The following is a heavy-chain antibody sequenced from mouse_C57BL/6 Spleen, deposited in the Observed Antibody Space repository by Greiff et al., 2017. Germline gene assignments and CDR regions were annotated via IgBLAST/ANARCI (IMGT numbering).Heavy chain of an antibody. CDR3: ARNEDYDGGFAY. V-gene: IGHV2-2*01. J-gene: IGHJ3*01. CDR1: GFSLTSYG. Sequence: VQLVESGPGLVQPSQSLSITCTVSGFSLTSYGVHWVRQSPGKGLEWLGVIWSGGSTDYNAAFISRLSISKDNSKSQVFFKMNSLQADDTAIYYCARNEDYDGGFAYWGQGTLVTVSA. CDR2: IWSGGST. D-gene: IGHD2-4*01.